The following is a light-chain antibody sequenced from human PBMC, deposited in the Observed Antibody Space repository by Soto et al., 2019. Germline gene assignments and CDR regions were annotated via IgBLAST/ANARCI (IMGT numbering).Light chain of an antibody. V-gene: IGLV1-40*01. Sequence: QSVLTQPPSVSGAPGQRVTSSCTGCGSTIGAGYDVHWDQHVPGTAPNVLIYDDSNRPSGVPDRFSGSKSGTSASLAISGLQAEDEADYYCQSYDSSLSIIFGGGTKLTVL. CDR3: QSYDSSLSII. J-gene: IGLJ2*01. CDR1: GSTIGAGYD. CDR2: DDS.